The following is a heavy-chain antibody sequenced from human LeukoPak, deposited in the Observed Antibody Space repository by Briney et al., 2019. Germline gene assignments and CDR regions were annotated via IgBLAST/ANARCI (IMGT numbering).Heavy chain of an antibody. Sequence: GGSLRLSCEASGFTFTSTEMNWVRQAPGKGPEWVSYISSSGTTIHYADSVKGRFTASRDNAKNSLYLQMNGLRAEDTAVYYGARDDHSGGRRFDTWGQGTLVTVSS. J-gene: IGHJ5*02. D-gene: IGHD2-15*01. CDR3: ARDDHSGGRRFDT. CDR2: ISSSGTTI. CDR1: GFTFTSTE. V-gene: IGHV3-48*03.